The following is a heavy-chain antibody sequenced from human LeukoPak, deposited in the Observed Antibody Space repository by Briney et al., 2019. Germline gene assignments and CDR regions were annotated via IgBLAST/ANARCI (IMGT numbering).Heavy chain of an antibody. D-gene: IGHD3-10*01. CDR1: GRSISRGGDH. V-gene: IGHV4-30-2*01. Sequence: PSETLSLPCTVSGRSISRGGDHWNWIRQPPGKGLEWFGYFYHNGITYYNPSLKSRVTISVDTSKNQFSLQLSSVTAADTAVYYCARGDYYGSGSRYFDYWGQGTLVTVSS. CDR2: FYHNGIT. J-gene: IGHJ4*02. CDR3: ARGDYYGSGSRYFDY.